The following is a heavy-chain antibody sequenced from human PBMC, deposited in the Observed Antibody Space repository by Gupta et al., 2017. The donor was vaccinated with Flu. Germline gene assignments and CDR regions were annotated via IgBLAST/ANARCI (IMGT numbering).Heavy chain of an antibody. Sequence: QVQLVESGGAVVQPVRSLRVPCSTSGFPFSRDGIHWVRQAPGKGLEWGAVLWYDGTNEYYADAGKGRFTIFRDKSMNKVYLQMNRPSAADTAVYYCARGASSRWIRHYIDYWGQGTLVTVSS. V-gene: IGHV3-33*01. CDR3: ARGASSRWIRHYIDY. CDR2: LWYDGTNE. CDR1: GFPFSRDG. J-gene: IGHJ4*02. D-gene: IGHD6-13*01.